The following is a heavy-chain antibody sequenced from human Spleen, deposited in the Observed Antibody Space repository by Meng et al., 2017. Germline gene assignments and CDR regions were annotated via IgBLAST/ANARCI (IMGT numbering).Heavy chain of an antibody. V-gene: IGHV3-23*01. CDR2: ISGSGGST. J-gene: IGHJ4*02. CDR3: ARVRSLQWLSQSLYFDY. CDR1: GFTFSSYA. Sequence: GESLKISCAASGFTFSSYAMSWVRQAPGKGLEWVSAISGSGGSTYYADSVKGRFTISRDNSKNTLYLQMNSLRAEDTAVYYCARVRSLQWLSQSLYFDYWGQGTLVTVSS. D-gene: IGHD6-19*01.